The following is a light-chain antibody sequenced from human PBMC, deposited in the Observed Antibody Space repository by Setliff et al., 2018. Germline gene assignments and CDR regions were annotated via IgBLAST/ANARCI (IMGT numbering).Light chain of an antibody. Sequence: QSVLTQPPSVSGAPGQGVTISCTGTTSNIGAGYDVHWYQQLPGVAPKLLIFGSNNRPSGVPDRFSGSKSGTSGSLAISGLQSEDEADYYCAAWDDSLLGYVFGTGTKVTVL. CDR2: GSN. CDR1: TSNIGAGYD. V-gene: IGLV1-40*01. CDR3: AAWDDSLLGYV. J-gene: IGLJ1*01.